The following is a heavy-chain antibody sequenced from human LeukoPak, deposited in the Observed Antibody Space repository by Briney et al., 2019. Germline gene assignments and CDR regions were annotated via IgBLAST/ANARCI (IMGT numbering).Heavy chain of an antibody. CDR1: GFTFSSYA. V-gene: IGHV3-23*01. D-gene: IGHD3-22*01. J-gene: IGHJ4*02. CDR3: AKGHYYSYDSSGYYTFDY. CDR2: ISGSGGST. Sequence: GGAVRLSCAASGFTFSSYAMSWVGQARGKGGEGVSAISGSGGSTYYADSVRGRFTISRHNSKNTLYLQMNSLRAEDTAVYYCAKGHYYSYDSSGYYTFDYWGQGTLVTVSS.